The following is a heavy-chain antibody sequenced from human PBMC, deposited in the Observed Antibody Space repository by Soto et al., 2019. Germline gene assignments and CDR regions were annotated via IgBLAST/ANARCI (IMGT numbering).Heavy chain of an antibody. Sequence: SETLSLTCTVSGGSISSYYWSWIRQPPGKGLEWIGYIYYSGSTNYNPSLKGRVTISVDTSKNQFSLKLSSVTAADTAVYYCARLAAAAPEYYFDYWGQGTLVTVSS. CDR1: GGSISSYY. CDR3: ARLAAAAPEYYFDY. CDR2: IYYSGST. D-gene: IGHD6-13*01. J-gene: IGHJ4*02. V-gene: IGHV4-59*01.